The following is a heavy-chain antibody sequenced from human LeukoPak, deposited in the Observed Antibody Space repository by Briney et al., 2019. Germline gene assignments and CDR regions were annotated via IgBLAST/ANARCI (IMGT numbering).Heavy chain of an antibody. D-gene: IGHD3-3*01. CDR3: ASVYDFWSGFDY. CDR2: IYTSGST. J-gene: IGHJ4*02. V-gene: IGHV4-61*02. CDR1: GGSISSGSYY. Sequence: SQTLSLTCTVSGGSISSGSYYWSWIRQPAGKGLEWIGRIYTSGSTNYNPSLKSRVTISVDTSKNQFSLKLSSVTAADTAVYYCASVYDFWSGFDYWGQGTLVTVSS.